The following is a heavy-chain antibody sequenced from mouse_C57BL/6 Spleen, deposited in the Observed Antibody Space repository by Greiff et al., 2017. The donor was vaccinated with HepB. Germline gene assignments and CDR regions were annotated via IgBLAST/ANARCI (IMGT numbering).Heavy chain of an antibody. CDR1: GFNIKDDY. CDR2: IDPENGDT. V-gene: IGHV14-4*01. D-gene: IGHD2-4*01. CDR3: TTRHIYYDYDFDY. Sequence: EVQLQQSGAELVRPGASVKLSCTASGFNIKDDYMHWVKQRPEQGLEWIGWIDPENGDTEYASKFQGKATITADTSSNTAYLQLSSLTSEDTAVYYCTTRHIYYDYDFDYWGQGTTLTVSS. J-gene: IGHJ2*01.